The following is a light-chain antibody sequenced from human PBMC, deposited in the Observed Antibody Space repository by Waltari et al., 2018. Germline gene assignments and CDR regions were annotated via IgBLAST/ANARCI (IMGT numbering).Light chain of an antibody. J-gene: IGKJ5*01. Sequence: EIVLTQSPATLSLSPGERATLTCRASRSVSSSLGWYQQRPGQAPRLLIYDASSRATGIPARFSGSGSGTDFTLTISSLEPEDFAVYYCQQRSKWPITFGQGTRLEIK. CDR1: RSVSSS. CDR2: DAS. V-gene: IGKV3-11*01. CDR3: QQRSKWPIT.